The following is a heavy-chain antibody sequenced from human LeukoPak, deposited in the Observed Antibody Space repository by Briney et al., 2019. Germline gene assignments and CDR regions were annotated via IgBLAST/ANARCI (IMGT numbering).Heavy chain of an antibody. J-gene: IGHJ4*02. Sequence: PGGSLRLSCTASGFTFSNYAIHWVRQAPGKGLEWVAVISFDESDKHYADSVNGRFFVSRDTPMNTVHLQLNNLTSEDTAVYYCAKVRGERLPRPSCFDYWGQGALVTVS. CDR3: AKVRGERLPRPSCFDY. CDR2: ISFDESDK. CDR1: GFTFSNYA. V-gene: IGHV3-30*18. D-gene: IGHD1-1*01.